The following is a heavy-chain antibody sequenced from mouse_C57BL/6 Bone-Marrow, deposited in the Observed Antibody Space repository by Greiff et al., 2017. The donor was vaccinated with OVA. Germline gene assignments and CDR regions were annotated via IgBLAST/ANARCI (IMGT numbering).Heavy chain of an antibody. D-gene: IGHD2-1*01. V-gene: IGHV1-42*01. Sequence: VQLQQSGPELVKPGASVKISCKASGYSFTGYYMNWVKQSPEKSLEWIGEINPSTGGTTYNQKFKAKATLTVDKSSSTAYMQLKSLTSDDSAVYYSARDGNWYFDVWGTGTTVTVSS. CDR1: GYSFTGYY. J-gene: IGHJ1*03. CDR3: ARDGNWYFDV. CDR2: INPSTGGT.